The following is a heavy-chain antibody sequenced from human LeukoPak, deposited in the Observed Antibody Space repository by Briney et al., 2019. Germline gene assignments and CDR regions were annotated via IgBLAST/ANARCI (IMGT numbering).Heavy chain of an antibody. D-gene: IGHD2-2*01. CDR3: ARDRLGYCSSTSCSNGNYFDF. J-gene: IGHJ4*02. Sequence: SETLSLTCAVSGGSISSGGYSWSWIRQPPGKGLEWIGYICHSGSTYYNPSLKSRVTISVDRSKNQFSLKLSSVTAADTAVYYCARDRLGYCSSTSCSNGNYFDFWGQGALVTVSS. CDR2: ICHSGST. CDR1: GGSISSGGYS. V-gene: IGHV4-30-2*01.